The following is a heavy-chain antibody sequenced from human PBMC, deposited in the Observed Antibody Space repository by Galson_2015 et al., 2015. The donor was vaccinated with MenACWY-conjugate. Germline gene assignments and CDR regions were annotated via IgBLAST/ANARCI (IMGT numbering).Heavy chain of an antibody. J-gene: IGHJ4*02. CDR2: ISSSSSYT. CDR3: ARAGGIDY. CDR1: GFIFNTYW. V-gene: IGHV3-11*06. D-gene: IGHD3-16*01. Sequence: SLRLSCAASGFIFNTYWMHWVRQAPGKGLEWVSYISSSSSYTNYADSVKGRFTISRDNAKNSLYLQMNSLRAEDTAVYYCARAGGIDYWGQGTLVTVSS.